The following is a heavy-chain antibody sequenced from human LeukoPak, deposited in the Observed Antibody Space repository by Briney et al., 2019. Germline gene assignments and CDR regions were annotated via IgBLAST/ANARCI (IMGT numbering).Heavy chain of an antibody. J-gene: IGHJ4*01. CDR1: GGTFSSYA. CDR2: IIPTFGTA. Sequence: GASVKVSCKASGGTFSSYAISWVRQAPGQGLEWMGGIIPTFGTANYAQKFQGRVAITADESTSTAYMELRSLRSDDTAVYYCARDGYTFGGVKTRFDYWGQGTLVTVSS. CDR3: ARDGYTFGGVKTRFDY. D-gene: IGHD3-16*01. V-gene: IGHV1-69*13.